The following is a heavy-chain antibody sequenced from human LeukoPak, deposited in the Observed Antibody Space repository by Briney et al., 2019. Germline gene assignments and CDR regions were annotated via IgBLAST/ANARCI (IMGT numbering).Heavy chain of an antibody. CDR3: ATAPVAAPLNWFDP. Sequence: ASVKVSCKASGGTFSSYAISWVRQAPGQGLEWMGGIIPIFGTAIYAQKFQGRVTMTEDTSTDTAYMELSSLRSEDTAVYYCATAPVAAPLNWFDPWGQGTLVTVSS. V-gene: IGHV1-69*06. CDR2: IIPIFGTA. D-gene: IGHD2-15*01. CDR1: GGTFSSYA. J-gene: IGHJ5*02.